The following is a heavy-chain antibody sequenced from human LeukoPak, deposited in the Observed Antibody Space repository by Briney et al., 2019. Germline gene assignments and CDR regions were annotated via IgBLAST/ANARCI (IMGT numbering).Heavy chain of an antibody. V-gene: IGHV1-69*13. Sequence: SVKVSCKASGGTFSSCAISWVRQAPGQWLEWMGGIIPIFGTANYAQKFQGRVTITADESTSTAYMELSSLRSEDTAVYYCARGSIAARPDYWGQGTLVTVSS. CDR1: GGTFSSCA. CDR3: ARGSIAARPDY. D-gene: IGHD6-6*01. CDR2: IIPIFGTA. J-gene: IGHJ4*02.